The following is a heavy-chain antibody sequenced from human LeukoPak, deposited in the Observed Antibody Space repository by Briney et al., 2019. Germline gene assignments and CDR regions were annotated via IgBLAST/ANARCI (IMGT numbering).Heavy chain of an antibody. D-gene: IGHD3-22*01. V-gene: IGHV3-23*01. CDR2: ISGGGGST. J-gene: IGHJ4*02. CDR3: ARAMMVVANLGGVFDY. Sequence: PGGSLRLSCAASGFTFSSYAMSWVRQAPGKGLEWVSGISGGGGSTYYADSVKGRFAISRDNSKNTLYLQMNSLRAEDTAVYYCARAMMVVANLGGVFDYWGQGALVTVSS. CDR1: GFTFSSYA.